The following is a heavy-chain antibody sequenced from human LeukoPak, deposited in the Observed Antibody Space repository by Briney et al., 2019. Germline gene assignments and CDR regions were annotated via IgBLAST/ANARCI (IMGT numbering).Heavy chain of an antibody. J-gene: IGHJ4*02. CDR1: GFTFSSYG. Sequence: GGSLRLSCAASGFTFSSYGMHWVRQAPGKGLEWVAFIRYDGSNKYYADSVKGRFTISRDNSKNTLYLQMNSLRAEDTAVYYGAKDVIAVTDEFDYWGQGTLVTVSS. CDR3: AKDVIAVTDEFDY. V-gene: IGHV3-30*02. CDR2: IRYDGSNK. D-gene: IGHD6-19*01.